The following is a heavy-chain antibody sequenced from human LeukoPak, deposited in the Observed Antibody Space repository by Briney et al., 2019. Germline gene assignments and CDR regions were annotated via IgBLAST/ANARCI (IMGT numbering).Heavy chain of an antibody. CDR1: GFTFSSYG. D-gene: IGHD3-22*01. CDR2: IWYDGSNK. V-gene: IGHV3-33*01. Sequence: GRSLRLSCAASGFTFSSYGMHWVRQAPGKGLEWVAVIWYDGSNKYYADSVKGRFTISRDNSKNTLYLQMNSLRAEDTAVYYCASAGYSNAGSGYPEWGQGALVTVSS. J-gene: IGHJ4*02. CDR3: ASAGYSNAGSGYPE.